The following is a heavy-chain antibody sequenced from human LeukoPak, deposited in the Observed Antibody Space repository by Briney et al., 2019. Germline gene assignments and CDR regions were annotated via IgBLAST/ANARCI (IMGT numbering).Heavy chain of an antibody. D-gene: IGHD2-15*01. V-gene: IGHV3-48*03. CDR3: ARESVEGNWFDP. CDR1: GFTFSSYE. CDR2: ISSGGSTI. J-gene: IGHJ5*02. Sequence: GGSLRLSCAASGFTFSSYEMHWVRQAPGEGLEWVSYISSGGSTIFYADSVKGRFTISRDNAKNSLYLQMNSLRAEDTAVYYCARESVEGNWFDPWGQGTLVTVSS.